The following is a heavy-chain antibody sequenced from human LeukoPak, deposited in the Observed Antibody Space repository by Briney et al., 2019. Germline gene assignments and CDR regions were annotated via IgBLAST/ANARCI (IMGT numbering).Heavy chain of an antibody. CDR2: ISSGSSTI. D-gene: IGHD3-22*01. J-gene: IGHJ4*02. Sequence: GGSLRLSCAASGFTFSFYSMNWVRQAPGKGLEWVSYISSGSSTIYYADSVKGRFTISRDNAKNSLYLQMNSLRDEDTAVYYCARARNNYDSSGYSALDYWGQGTLVTVSS. CDR1: GFTFSFYS. CDR3: ARARNNYDSSGYSALDY. V-gene: IGHV3-48*02.